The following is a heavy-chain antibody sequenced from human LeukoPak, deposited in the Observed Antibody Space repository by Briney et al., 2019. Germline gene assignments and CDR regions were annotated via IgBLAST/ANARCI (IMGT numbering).Heavy chain of an antibody. CDR1: GFTFSTYA. CDR2: ISDDGFKK. D-gene: IGHD3-10*01. V-gene: IGHV3-30*03. J-gene: IGHJ4*02. Sequence: PGGSLRLSCAASGFTFSTYAMHWVRQAPGKGLEWVALISDDGFKKYYPDSVEGRFIISRDNSKNTLFLQMNRLRTEDTAVYYCAPSPNYGSGTSGYWGQGTQVTVSS. CDR3: APSPNYGSGTSGY.